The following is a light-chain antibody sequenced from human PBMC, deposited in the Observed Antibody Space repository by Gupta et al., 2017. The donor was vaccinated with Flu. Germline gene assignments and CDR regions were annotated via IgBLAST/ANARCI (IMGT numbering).Light chain of an antibody. V-gene: IGLV1-44*01. CDR2: STD. J-gene: IGLJ3*02. CDR1: RSNIGSNT. Sequence: QSVLTQPPSVSGTPGQRVTISCSGSRSNIGSNTVTWYQHLPGSAPKVLMYSTDQRPSGVPDRLSGSKSGTSASLAISGLRSEDEADYYCAAWDDGLNGVVFGGGTKLTVL. CDR3: AAWDDGLNGVV.